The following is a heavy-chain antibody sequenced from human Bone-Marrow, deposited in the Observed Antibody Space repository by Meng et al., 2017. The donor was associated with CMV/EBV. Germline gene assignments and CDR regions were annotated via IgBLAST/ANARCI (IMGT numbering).Heavy chain of an antibody. CDR1: GDTFSSYN. V-gene: IGHV1-69*05. Sequence: SVKVSCKTSGDTFSSYNIRWVRQAPGQGLKLGGIIPIFGTTNYAQRFQGRLTITTDESTSAAYMELSSLKSEDTAVYYCARDKVCSSTSCYNWETGQDFDYWGQGTLVTVSS. J-gene: IGHJ4*02. CDR3: ARDKVCSSTSCYNWETGQDFDY. D-gene: IGHD2-2*02. CDR2: IIPIFGTT.